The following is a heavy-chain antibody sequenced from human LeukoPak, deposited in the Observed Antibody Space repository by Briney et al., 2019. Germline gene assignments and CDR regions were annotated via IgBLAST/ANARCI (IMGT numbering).Heavy chain of an antibody. D-gene: IGHD3-22*01. CDR3: ARVDDSSGYIDY. Sequence: GASVRVSCEASGYTFTGYYMHCVRQAPGQGLEWMGWINPNSGGTNYAQKFQGRVTMTRDTSISTAYMELSRLRSADTAVYYCARVDDSSGYIDYWGQGTLVTVSS. CDR1: GYTFTGYY. J-gene: IGHJ4*02. V-gene: IGHV1-2*02. CDR2: INPNSGGT.